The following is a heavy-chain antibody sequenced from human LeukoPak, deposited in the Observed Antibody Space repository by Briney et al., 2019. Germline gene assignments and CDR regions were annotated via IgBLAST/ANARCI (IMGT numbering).Heavy chain of an antibody. CDR2: TIPIFGTA. J-gene: IGHJ3*02. Sequence: ASVKVSCKASGGTFSSYAISWVRQAPGQGLEWMGGTIPIFGTANYAQKFQGRVTITTDESTSTAYMELSSLRSEDTAVYYCARDRGYCSIKGPCAFDIWGQGTMVTVSS. CDR3: ARDRGYCSIKGPCAFDI. V-gene: IGHV1-69*05. CDR1: GGTFSSYA. D-gene: IGHD2-2*01.